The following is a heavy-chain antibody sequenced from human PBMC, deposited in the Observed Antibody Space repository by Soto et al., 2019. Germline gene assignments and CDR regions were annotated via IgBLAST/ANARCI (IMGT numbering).Heavy chain of an antibody. V-gene: IGHV3-9*01. CDR2: ISWNSGNI. D-gene: IGHD5-18*01. CDR3: VRSKGGYSYGTPFDY. Sequence: EVPLEESGGALVQPGRSLRLSCAASGFTFDDYAMNWVRQVLGKGLGWVSSISWNSGNIGYADSVKGRFTTSRDNAENSLYLQMNSLRPEDTALYYCVRSKGGYSYGTPFDYWGQGTLVTVSS. J-gene: IGHJ4*02. CDR1: GFTFDDYA.